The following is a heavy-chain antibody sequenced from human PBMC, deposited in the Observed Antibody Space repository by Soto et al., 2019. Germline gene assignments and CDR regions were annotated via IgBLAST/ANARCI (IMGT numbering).Heavy chain of an antibody. V-gene: IGHV1-69*01. CDR3: AVKYCSGDSCYAYYYGMDV. CDR1: GGTFSSYA. J-gene: IGHJ6*02. CDR2: IIPIFGTA. Sequence: QVQLVQSGAEVKKPGSSVKVSCKASGGTFSSYAISWVRQAPGQGLEWMGGIIPIFGTANYAQKFQGRVTITADESTSTAYMELSSLRSEDTAVYYCAVKYCSGDSCYAYYYGMDVWGQGTTVTVSS. D-gene: IGHD2-15*01.